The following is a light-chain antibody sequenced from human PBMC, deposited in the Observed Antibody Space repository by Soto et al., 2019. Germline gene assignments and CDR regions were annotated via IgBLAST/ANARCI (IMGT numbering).Light chain of an antibody. CDR1: QSAGNF. CDR3: QQYGSSGT. CDR2: GAS. V-gene: IGKV3-15*01. Sequence: EIVMTQSPATLSVSPGETASLSCRASQSAGNFLAWYQQKPGQAPRLLFYGASTGATGLPARFSGSGSGTDFTLTIRRLEPEDFAVYYCQQYGSSGTFGQGTKVDIK. J-gene: IGKJ1*01.